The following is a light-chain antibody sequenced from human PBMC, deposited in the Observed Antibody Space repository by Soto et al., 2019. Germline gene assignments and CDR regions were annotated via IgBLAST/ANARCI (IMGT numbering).Light chain of an antibody. J-gene: IGKJ5*01. Sequence: EVVMTQSPATLSVSPGERATLSCRASESVSSNLAWYQQRPGQATRLVIYGASTRANGIPARFSGGGSGTEFTLTISSLQSEDFAFYYCQQYNSWPPITFGQGTRLEIK. CDR2: GAS. CDR3: QQYNSWPPIT. V-gene: IGKV3-15*01. CDR1: ESVSSN.